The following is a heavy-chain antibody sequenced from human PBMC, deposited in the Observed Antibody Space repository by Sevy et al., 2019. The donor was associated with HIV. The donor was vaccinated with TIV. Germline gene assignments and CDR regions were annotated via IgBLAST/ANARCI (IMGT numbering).Heavy chain of an antibody. CDR1: GGSVSSYY. CDR3: ARAGSWYYGSTGNAFDI. V-gene: IGHV4-4*07. D-gene: IGHD3-10*01. Sequence: SETLSLTCTVSGGSVSSYYWSWIRQPAGKGLEWIGRIYPSGRTNYNPSLKSRVTMSVDTSKNQFSLKMSSVTAADTAVYFCARAGSWYYGSTGNAFDIWGPGTMVTVSS. CDR2: IYPSGRT. J-gene: IGHJ3*02.